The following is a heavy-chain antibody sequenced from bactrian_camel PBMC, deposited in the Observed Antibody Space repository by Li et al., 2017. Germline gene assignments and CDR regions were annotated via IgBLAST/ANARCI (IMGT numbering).Heavy chain of an antibody. CDR3: AASQGWIPSAPFLRDGLDHAF. J-gene: IGHJ4*01. Sequence: QLVEFGGGLVQPGGSLRLSCAASGFTFTNYYMTWVRQVPGKGLEWVSTIYIGGSGTTYYADSVKGRFTISQDNAKIALYLQMDNLKPEDTAVYYCAASQGWIPSAPFLRDGLDHAFWGLGTQVTVS. V-gene: IGHV3-2*01. CDR1: GFTFTNYY. CDR2: IYIGGSGTT. D-gene: IGHD5*01.